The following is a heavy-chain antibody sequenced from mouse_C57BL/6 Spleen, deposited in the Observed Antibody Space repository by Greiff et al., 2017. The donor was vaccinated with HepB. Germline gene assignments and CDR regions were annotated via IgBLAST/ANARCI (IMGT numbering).Heavy chain of an antibody. CDR2: ISSGSSTI. D-gene: IGHD1-1*01. V-gene: IGHV5-17*01. CDR1: GFTFSDYG. J-gene: IGHJ2*01. CDR3: ARSSYGFDY. Sequence: EVKLMESGGGLVKPGGSLKLSCAASGFTFSDYGMHWVRQAPEKGLEWVAYISSGSSTIYYADTVKGRFTISRDNAKNTLFLQMTSLRSEDTAMYYCARSSYGFDYWGQGTTLTVSS.